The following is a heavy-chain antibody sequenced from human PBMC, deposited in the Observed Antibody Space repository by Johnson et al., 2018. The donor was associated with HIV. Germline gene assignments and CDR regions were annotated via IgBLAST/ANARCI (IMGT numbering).Heavy chain of an antibody. J-gene: IGHJ3*02. CDR2: IWYDGSNK. CDR1: GFTFSSYG. Sequence: VQLVESGGGVVRPGRSLRLSCAASGFTFSSYGMHWVRQAPGKGLEWVAVIWYDGSNKYYVDSVKGRFTISRDNAKKSLYLQMNSLRAEDTAVYYCARELRIAARGLAFDIWGQGTMVTVSS. V-gene: IGHV3-33*01. CDR3: ARELRIAARGLAFDI. D-gene: IGHD6-6*01.